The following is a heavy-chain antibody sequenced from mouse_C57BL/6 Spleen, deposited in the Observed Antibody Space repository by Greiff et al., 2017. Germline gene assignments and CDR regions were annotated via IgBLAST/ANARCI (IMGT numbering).Heavy chain of an antibody. CDR3: ARNPYGSSYYAMDY. CDR1: GYAFSSYW. J-gene: IGHJ4*01. CDR2: IYPGAGGT. D-gene: IGHD1-1*01. Sequence: VQLQQSGPELVKPGASVKISCKASGYAFSSYWMNWVKQRPGKGLEWIGRIYPGAGGTNYTGKFKGKATLTADKSSSTAYMQLSSLTSEDSAVYFCARNPYGSSYYAMDYWGQGTSVTVAS. V-gene: IGHV1-82*01.